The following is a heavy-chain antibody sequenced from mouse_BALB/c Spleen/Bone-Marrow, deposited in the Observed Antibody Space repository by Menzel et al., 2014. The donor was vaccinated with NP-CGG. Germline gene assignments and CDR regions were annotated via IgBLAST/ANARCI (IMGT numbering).Heavy chain of an antibody. CDR1: GYSFTGYF. D-gene: IGHD1-1*01. CDR2: INPYNGDI. Sequence: VQLQQSGPELVKPGASVKISCKASGYSFTGYFMNWVMQSHGKSLEWIGRINPYNGDIFYNQKFKGKATLTVDKSSSTAHMELRSLASEVSAVCYCARSGYYGSRYFDYWGRGTSRTGAS. CDR3: ARSGYYGSRYFDY. V-gene: IGHV1-20*02. J-gene: IGHJ2*02.